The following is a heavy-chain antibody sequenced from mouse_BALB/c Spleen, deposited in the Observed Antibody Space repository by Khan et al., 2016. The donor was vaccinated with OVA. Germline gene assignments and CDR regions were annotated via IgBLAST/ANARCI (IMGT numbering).Heavy chain of an antibody. CDR3: ARTYYKYDGYYAMDY. CDR2: IWGGGNT. Sequence: QVQLKESGPGLVAPSQSLSITCTVSGFSLSRYNVHWVRQPPGKGLEWLGMIWGGGNTDYNSAPKSRLSISKDNTKSQNFLKMNSLQTDDTAMDYIARTYYKYDGYYAMDYWGQGTSVTVSS. D-gene: IGHD2-14*01. V-gene: IGHV2-6-4*01. J-gene: IGHJ4*01. CDR1: GFSLSRYN.